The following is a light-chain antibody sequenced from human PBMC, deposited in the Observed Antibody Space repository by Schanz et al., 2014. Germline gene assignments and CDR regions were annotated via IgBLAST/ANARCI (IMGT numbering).Light chain of an antibody. CDR1: SSDVGGYNY. V-gene: IGLV2-8*01. CDR2: EVN. Sequence: QSVLTQPPSASGSPGQSVTISCTGTSSDVGGYNYVSWYQQHPGKAPKLMIYEVNKRPSGVPDRFSGSKSGNTASLTISGLQAEDEADYYCCSYTSSSTLVFGGGTKLTVL. J-gene: IGLJ3*02. CDR3: CSYTSSSTLV.